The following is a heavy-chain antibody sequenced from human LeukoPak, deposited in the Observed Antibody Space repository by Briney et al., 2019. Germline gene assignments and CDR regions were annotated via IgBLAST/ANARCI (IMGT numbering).Heavy chain of an antibody. CDR3: ARGRSYYDSTGYYY. V-gene: IGHV4-59*01. CDR1: GGSISSYY. D-gene: IGHD3-22*01. CDR2: IYDSGST. Sequence: PSETLSPTCTVSGGSISSYYWSWIRQPPGKGLEWIGHIYDSGSTNYSPSLKSRVTISIDTSKNQFSLKLSSVTAADTAVYYCARGRSYYDSTGYYYWGQGTLVTVSS. J-gene: IGHJ4*02.